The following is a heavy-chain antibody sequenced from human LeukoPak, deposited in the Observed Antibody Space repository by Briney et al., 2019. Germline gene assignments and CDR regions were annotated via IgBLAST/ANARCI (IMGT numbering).Heavy chain of an antibody. CDR2: SSYSGST. CDR3: ARMCSGTSYYFDF. CDR1: GVSISDYH. V-gene: IGHV4-59*01. Sequence: SETLSLTCSVSGVSISDYHWIWIRQPPAKGLEWMGYSSYSGSTRYNPSLKSRVTMSVDTSKNQFSLRLISVAAADTAVYYCARMCSGTSYYFDFWGQGTLVTVSS. J-gene: IGHJ4*02. D-gene: IGHD1-26*01.